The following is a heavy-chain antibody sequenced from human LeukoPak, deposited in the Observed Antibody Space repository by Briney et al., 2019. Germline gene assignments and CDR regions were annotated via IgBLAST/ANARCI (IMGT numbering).Heavy chain of an antibody. CDR2: INPNSGGT. J-gene: IGHJ4*02. CDR3: ARHPLDPSGYLIDY. CDR1: GYTFTGYY. D-gene: IGHD3-22*01. V-gene: IGHV1-2*02. Sequence: ASVKVSCKASGYTFTGYYMHWVRQAPGQGLEWMGWINPNSGGTNYAQKFQGRVTMTRDKSISTAYLQWGSLKASDTAMYYCARHPLDPSGYLIDYWGQGTLVTVSS.